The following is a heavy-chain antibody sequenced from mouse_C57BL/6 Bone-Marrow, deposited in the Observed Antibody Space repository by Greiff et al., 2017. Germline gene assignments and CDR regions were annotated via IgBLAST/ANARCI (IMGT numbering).Heavy chain of an antibody. CDR2: IYTGSGNT. Sequence: VQLLQSGPELVKPGASVKISCKASGFTFTDYYIHWVKQSPGKGLEWIGWIYTGSGNTKYTEKFKGNATLTVDTSSSTAYMQLSSLTSEDSAVYFCARKVYYAFDYWGQGTTLTVAS. CDR3: ARKVYYAFDY. D-gene: IGHD1-1*02. J-gene: IGHJ2*01. CDR1: GFTFTDYY. V-gene: IGHV1-84*01.